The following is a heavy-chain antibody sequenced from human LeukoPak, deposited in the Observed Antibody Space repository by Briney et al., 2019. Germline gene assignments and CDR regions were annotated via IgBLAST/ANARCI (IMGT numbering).Heavy chain of an antibody. CDR3: ARVWGLERSTKYSSSWYNWFDP. CDR1: GFTFSSYS. D-gene: IGHD6-13*01. V-gene: IGHV3-21*01. Sequence: PGGSLRLSCAASGFTFSSYSMNWVRQAPGKGLEWVSPISSSSSHIYYADSVKGRFTISRDNAKNSLYLQMNSLRAEDTAVYYCARVWGLERSTKYSSSWYNWFDPWGQGTLVTVSS. CDR2: ISSSSSHI. J-gene: IGHJ5*02.